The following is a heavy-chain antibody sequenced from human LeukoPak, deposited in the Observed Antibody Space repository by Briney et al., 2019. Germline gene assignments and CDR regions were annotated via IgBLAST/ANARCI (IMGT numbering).Heavy chain of an antibody. J-gene: IGHJ5*02. CDR3: ARRYCSGGSCYVRFDP. V-gene: IGHV5-51*01. Sequence: GESLKISCKGSGYSFTSYWIGWVRQMPGKGLEWMGIIYPGDSDTRYSPSFQGQVTISADKSISTAYLQWSSLKASDTATYYCARRYCSGGSCYVRFDPWGQGTLVTVSS. CDR1: GYSFTSYW. CDR2: IYPGDSDT. D-gene: IGHD2-15*01.